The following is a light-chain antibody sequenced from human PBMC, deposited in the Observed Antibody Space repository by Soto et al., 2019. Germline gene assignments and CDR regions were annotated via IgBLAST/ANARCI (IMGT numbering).Light chain of an antibody. J-gene: IGLJ1*01. CDR2: EVS. CDR3: CSYAGSRTPLI. Sequence: QSALTQAASVSGSPGQSITISCTGTSSDVGSYNLVSWYQQHPGKAPKLMIYEVSKRPSGLSNRFSGSKSGNTASLTISGLQAEDEGDYYCCSYAGSRTPLIFGTGTKLTVL. V-gene: IGLV2-23*02. CDR1: SSDVGSYNL.